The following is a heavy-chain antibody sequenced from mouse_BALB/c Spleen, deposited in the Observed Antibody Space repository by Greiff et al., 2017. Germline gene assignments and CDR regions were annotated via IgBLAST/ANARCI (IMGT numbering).Heavy chain of an antibody. V-gene: IGHV5-17*02. J-gene: IGHJ4*01. D-gene: IGHD3-2*01. CDR3: ARTGPDSSGDYYAMDY. Sequence: EVNVVESGGGLVQPGGSRKLSCAASGFTFSSFGMHWVRQAPEKGLEWVAYISSGSSTIYYADTVKGRFTISRDNPKNTLFLQMTSLRSEDTAMYYCARTGPDSSGDYYAMDYWGQGTSVTVSS. CDR1: GFTFSSFG. CDR2: ISSGSSTI.